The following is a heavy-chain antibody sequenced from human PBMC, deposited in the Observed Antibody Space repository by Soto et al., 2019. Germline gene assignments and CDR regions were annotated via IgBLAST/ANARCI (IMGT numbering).Heavy chain of an antibody. CDR2: MSDNGGRI. Sequence: EVQLLESGGGLVQPGGSLRLSCAASGFTFSNYAMSWVRQAPGKGLEWVSGMSDNGGRIYYADSVKGRFTISRDNSKNTLYLQMNSLRAEDTAVYYCAKDLGSWVGATPYFDYWGQGTLVTVSS. J-gene: IGHJ4*02. CDR1: GFTFSNYA. V-gene: IGHV3-23*01. D-gene: IGHD1-26*01. CDR3: AKDLGSWVGATPYFDY.